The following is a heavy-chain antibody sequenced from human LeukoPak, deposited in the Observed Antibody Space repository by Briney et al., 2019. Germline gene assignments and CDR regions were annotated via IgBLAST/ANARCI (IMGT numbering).Heavy chain of an antibody. V-gene: IGHV4-39*07. CDR3: ARDLAVTTFSYRWFEP. Sequence: PSETLSLTCTVYGGSISSSSYYWGWIRQPPGTGLEWIGSIYYSGSTYYNPSLKSRVTILVDTSKNQFSLKLSSVTAADTAVYHCARDLAVTTFSYRWFEPWGQGTLVTVSS. J-gene: IGHJ5*02. CDR2: IYYSGST. D-gene: IGHD4-11*01. CDR1: GGSISSSSYY.